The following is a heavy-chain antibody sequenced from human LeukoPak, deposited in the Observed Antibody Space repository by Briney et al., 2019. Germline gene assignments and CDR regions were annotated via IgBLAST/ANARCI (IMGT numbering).Heavy chain of an antibody. Sequence: SETLSLTCAVYGGSFSGYYWSWIRQPPGKGLEWIGEINHSGSTNYNPSLKSRVTISVDTSKNQFSLKLSSVTAADTAVYYCARGSSRGTRLYYFGYWGQGTLVTVSS. J-gene: IGHJ4*02. D-gene: IGHD5-12*01. V-gene: IGHV4-34*01. CDR3: ARGSSRGTRLYYFGY. CDR2: INHSGST. CDR1: GGSFSGYY.